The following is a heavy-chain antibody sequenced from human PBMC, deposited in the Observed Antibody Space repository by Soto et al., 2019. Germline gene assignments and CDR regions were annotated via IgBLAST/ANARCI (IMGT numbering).Heavy chain of an antibody. Sequence: SETLSLTCTVSGDSLSTYYWSWIRQPAGERLEWIGRIHDTGRTNYNPSLKSRVTMSVDTSKNQFSLRVNSVTAADTAVYYCARESVSGTYRFDSWGQGTLVTVSS. CDR3: ARESVSGTYRFDS. CDR2: IHDTGRT. J-gene: IGHJ4*02. V-gene: IGHV4-4*07. D-gene: IGHD3-16*02. CDR1: GDSLSTYY.